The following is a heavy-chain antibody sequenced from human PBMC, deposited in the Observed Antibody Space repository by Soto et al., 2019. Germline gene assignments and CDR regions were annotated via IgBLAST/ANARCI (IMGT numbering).Heavy chain of an antibody. J-gene: IGHJ4*02. D-gene: IGHD3-10*01. CDR3: ARHSQNGPPLWFGELLS. V-gene: IGHV4-59*01. Sequence: QVQLQESGPGLVKPSETLSLTCTVSGASISSYYWSWIRQPPGKGLDWIGYIHYSGSINYNPSLKSRVIISIDTSKNQFSLNLRSVTAADTAVYYCARHSQNGPPLWFGELLSWGQGTLVTVSS. CDR2: IHYSGSI. CDR1: GASISSYY.